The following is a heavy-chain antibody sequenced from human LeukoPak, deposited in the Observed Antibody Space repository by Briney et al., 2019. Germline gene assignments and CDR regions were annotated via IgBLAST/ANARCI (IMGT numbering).Heavy chain of an antibody. CDR1: GFTFSSYW. J-gene: IGHJ4*02. D-gene: IGHD5-12*01. V-gene: IGHV3-74*01. CDR2: PSPDGSST. CDR3: TRMRREAPGLPTL. Sequence: GGSLRLSCAASGFTFSSYWMQWVRQAPGKGLVWVSRPSPDGSSTTSADSVKGRFTISRDNAKNTLYLQIGSLRADDTAVYYCTRMRREAPGLPTLWGQANLVTVSS.